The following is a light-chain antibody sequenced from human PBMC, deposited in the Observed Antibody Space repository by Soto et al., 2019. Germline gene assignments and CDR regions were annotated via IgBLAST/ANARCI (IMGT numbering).Light chain of an antibody. CDR1: SSNIGSNT. CDR3: AAWEDSLNGVV. V-gene: IGLV1-44*01. CDR2: SNN. J-gene: IGLJ2*01. Sequence: QAVVTQPPSASGTPGQRVTISCSGSSSNIGSNTVNWYQQLPGTAPKLLIYSNNQRPSGVPDRSSCSKSGTSASLAISGLQYEDEADYYCAAWEDSLNGVVFGGGTKLTVL.